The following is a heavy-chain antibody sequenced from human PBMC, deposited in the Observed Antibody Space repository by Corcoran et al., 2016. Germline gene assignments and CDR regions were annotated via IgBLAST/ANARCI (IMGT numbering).Heavy chain of an antibody. Sequence: EVQLVESGGVVVQPGGSLRLSCAASGFTFDDYAMHWVRQAPGKGLEWVSLISWDGGSTYYADSVKGRLTISRDNSKNSLYLQMNSLRAEVTALYYCAKGGPYCSSTSCQPDVWGQGTTVTVSS. CDR3: AKGGPYCSSTSCQPDV. J-gene: IGHJ6*02. D-gene: IGHD2-2*01. V-gene: IGHV3-43D*03. CDR2: ISWDGGST. CDR1: GFTFDDYA.